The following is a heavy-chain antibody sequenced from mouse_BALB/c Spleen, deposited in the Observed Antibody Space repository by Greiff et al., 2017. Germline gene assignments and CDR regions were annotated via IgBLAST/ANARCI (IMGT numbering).Heavy chain of an antibody. D-gene: IGHD1-2*01. Sequence: VQLQQSGPELVKPGASVKISCKASGYSFTGYYMHWVKQSHVKSLEWIGRINPYNGATSYNQNFKDKASLTVDKSSSTAYMELHSLTSEDSAVYYCARWKFITTATGAMDYWGQGTSVTVSS. CDR3: ARWKFITTATGAMDY. V-gene: IGHV1-31*01. CDR2: INPYNGAT. J-gene: IGHJ4*01. CDR1: GYSFTGYY.